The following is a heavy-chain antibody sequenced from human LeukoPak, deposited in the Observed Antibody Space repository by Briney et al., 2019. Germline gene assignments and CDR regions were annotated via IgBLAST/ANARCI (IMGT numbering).Heavy chain of an antibody. CDR2: IYYSGST. CDR3: ARIDTGYYYDSSAPSNWFDP. CDR1: GGSISSYY. V-gene: IGHV4-59*01. Sequence: SETLSLTCTVSGGSISSYYWSWIRQPPGKGLEWIGYIYYSGSTNYSPSLKSRVTISVDTSKNQFSLKLSSVTAADTAVYYCARIDTGYYYDSSAPSNWFDPWGQGTLVTVSS. J-gene: IGHJ5*02. D-gene: IGHD3-22*01.